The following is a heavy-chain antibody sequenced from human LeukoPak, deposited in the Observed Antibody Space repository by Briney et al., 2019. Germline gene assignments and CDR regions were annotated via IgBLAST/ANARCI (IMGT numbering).Heavy chain of an antibody. CDR1: GFTFSSYA. Sequence: PGGSLRLSCAASGFTFSSYAMSWVRQAPGKGLEWVSAISGSGGSTYYADSVKGRFTISRDNSKNTLYLQMNSLRAEDTAVYYCANQRWLQLNYFDYWGQGTLVTVSS. V-gene: IGHV3-23*01. D-gene: IGHD5-24*01. CDR2: ISGSGGST. CDR3: ANQRWLQLNYFDY. J-gene: IGHJ4*02.